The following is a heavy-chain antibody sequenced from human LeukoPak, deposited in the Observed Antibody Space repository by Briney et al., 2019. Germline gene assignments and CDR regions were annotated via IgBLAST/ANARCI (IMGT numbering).Heavy chain of an antibody. CDR3: ARGLASGIDFLDY. D-gene: IGHD3/OR15-3a*01. CDR1: GFTFSSYW. V-gene: IGHV3-7*01. Sequence: GGSLRLSCAASGFTFSSYWMSWVRQAPGKGLEWVANIKQDGSDTYYVDSMKGRVTISRDNAKNSLCLQMNSLRAEDTAVYYCARGLASGIDFLDYWGQGALVTVSS. J-gene: IGHJ4*02. CDR2: IKQDGSDT.